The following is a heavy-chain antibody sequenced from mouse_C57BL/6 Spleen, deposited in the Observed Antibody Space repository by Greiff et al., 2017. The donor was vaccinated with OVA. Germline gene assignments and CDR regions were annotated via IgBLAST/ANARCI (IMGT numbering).Heavy chain of an antibody. J-gene: IGHJ2*01. CDR2: IDPSDSYT. D-gene: IGHD2-10*01. CDR3: ARSPPYYGNYFDY. CDR1: GYTFTSYW. V-gene: IGHV1-69*01. Sequence: QVQLQQSGAELVMPGASVKLSCKASGYTFTSYWMHWVKQRPGQGLEWIGEIDPSDSYTNYNQKFKGKSTLTVDKSSSTAYMQLSSLTSEDSAVYYCARSPPYYGNYFDYWGQGTTLTVSS.